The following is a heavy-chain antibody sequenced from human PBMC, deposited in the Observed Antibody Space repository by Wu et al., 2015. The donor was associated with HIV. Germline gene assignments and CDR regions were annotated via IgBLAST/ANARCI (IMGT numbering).Heavy chain of an antibody. CDR1: GYTFTSYY. J-gene: IGHJ6*02. V-gene: IGHV1-46*01. D-gene: IGHD3-10*01. Sequence: QVQLVQSGAEVKKPGASVKVSCKASGYTFTSYYMHWVRQAPGQGLEWMGIINPSGGSTSYAQKFQGRVTMTRDTSTSTVYMELSSLRSEDTAVYYCARDWNPITMVRGALYYYGMDVWGQGTTVTVSS. CDR3: ARDWNPITMVRGALYYYGMDV. CDR2: INPSGGST.